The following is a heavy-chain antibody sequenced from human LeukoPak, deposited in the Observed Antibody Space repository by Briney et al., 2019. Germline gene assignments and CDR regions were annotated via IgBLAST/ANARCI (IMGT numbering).Heavy chain of an antibody. CDR2: IRSKANSYAT. CDR1: GFTFSGAA. V-gene: IGHV3-73*01. Sequence: QPGGSLRLSCAASGFTFSGAAMHWVRQASGKGLEWVGRIRSKANSYATAYAASVKGRFTISRDDSKNTAYLQMNSLKTEDTAVYYCTRRNYLIDYWGQGTLVTVSS. CDR3: TRRNYLIDY. D-gene: IGHD1-7*01. J-gene: IGHJ4*02.